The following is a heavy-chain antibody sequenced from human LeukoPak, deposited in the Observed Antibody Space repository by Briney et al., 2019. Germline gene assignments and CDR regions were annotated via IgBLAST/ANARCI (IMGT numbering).Heavy chain of an antibody. J-gene: IGHJ6*03. V-gene: IGHV4-4*09. D-gene: IGHD1-1*01. CDR2: VYSSGST. CDR3: ARRRYATGTTYYYYYMDV. CDR1: GGSISTLY. Sequence: PSETLSLTCTVSGGSISTLYWSWIRQPPGKGLEWIGYVYSSGSTNYNPSLKSRVTISVDTSKNQFSLNLTSVSAADTAVYYCARRRYATGTTYYYYYMDVWGKGTTVTVSS.